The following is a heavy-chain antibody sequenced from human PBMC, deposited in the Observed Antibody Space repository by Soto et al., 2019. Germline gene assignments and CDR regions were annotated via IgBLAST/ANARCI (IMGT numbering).Heavy chain of an antibody. CDR3: ARDLGTNYYYYYRMDV. V-gene: IGHV3-30-3*01. CDR1: GFSFSGYA. Sequence: QMQLVESGGGVVQPGRSLRLSCAASGFSFSGYAMNWVRQAPGKGLEWVAVISYDGSNKSYADSVKGRFTISRDNSKNPLFLQMNSLGAEDTAVYYCARDLGTNYYYYYRMDVWGQGTTVTVSS. J-gene: IGHJ6*02. CDR2: ISYDGSNK. D-gene: IGHD2-2*01.